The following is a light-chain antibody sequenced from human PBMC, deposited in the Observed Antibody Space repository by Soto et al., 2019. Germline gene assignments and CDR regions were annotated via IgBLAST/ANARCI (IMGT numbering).Light chain of an antibody. J-gene: IGKJ5*01. CDR1: QSVLYSSNNKNY. Sequence: DIVMTQSPDSLAVSRGERATINCKSSQSVLYSSNNKNYLAWYQQKPGQPPKLLIYWASTRESGVPDRFSGSGSVTDFTLTISSLQAEDVAVYYCQQYYSTPVTFCQGTRLEIK. V-gene: IGKV4-1*01. CDR2: WAS. CDR3: QQYYSTPVT.